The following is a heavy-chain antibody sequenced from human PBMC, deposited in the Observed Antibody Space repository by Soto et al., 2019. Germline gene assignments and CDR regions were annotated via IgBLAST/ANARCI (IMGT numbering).Heavy chain of an antibody. CDR3: ATGLTEEDASYRTYSSTWYYFDY. J-gene: IGHJ4*02. CDR1: GGTFSSYA. Sequence: GASVKASCKASGGTFSSYAISWVRQAPGQGLEWMGGIIPIFGTANYAQKFQGRVTITADESTSTAYMELSSLRSEDTAVYYCATGLTEEDASYRTYSSTWYYFDYSGKGTLGT. CDR2: IIPIFGTA. V-gene: IGHV1-69*13. D-gene: IGHD6-13*01.